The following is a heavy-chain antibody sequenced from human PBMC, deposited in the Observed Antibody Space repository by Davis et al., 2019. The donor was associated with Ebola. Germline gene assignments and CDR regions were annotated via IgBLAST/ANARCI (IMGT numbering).Heavy chain of an antibody. Sequence: MPSETLSLTCTVSGGSISSSDYYWSWVRQPPGKGLEWIGYIFYTGNTYYNPSLKSRVAISVDTSKSQFSLKLNSVTAADTAVYYCARAAINYYDSSGRYFFDYWGQGILVTVSS. CDR3: ARAAINYYDSSGRYFFDY. CDR2: IFYTGNT. D-gene: IGHD3-22*01. V-gene: IGHV4-30-4*01. CDR1: GGSISSSDYY. J-gene: IGHJ4*02.